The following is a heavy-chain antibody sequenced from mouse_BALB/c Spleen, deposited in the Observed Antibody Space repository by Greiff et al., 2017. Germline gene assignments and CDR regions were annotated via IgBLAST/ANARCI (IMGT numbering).Heavy chain of an antibody. CDR1: GFTFSSFG. J-gene: IGHJ1*01. D-gene: IGHD2-1*01. Sequence: EVKLVESGGGLVQPGGSRKLSCAASGFTFSSFGMHWVRQAPEKGLEWVAYISSGSSTIYYADTVKGRFTISRDNPKNTLFLQMTSLRSEDTAMYYCARDGKRGYFDVWGAGTTVTVSS. CDR2: ISSGSSTI. V-gene: IGHV5-17*02. CDR3: ARDGKRGYFDV.